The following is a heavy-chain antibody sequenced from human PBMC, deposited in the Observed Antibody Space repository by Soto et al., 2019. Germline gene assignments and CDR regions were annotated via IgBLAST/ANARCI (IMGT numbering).Heavy chain of an antibody. D-gene: IGHD3-3*01. V-gene: IGHV1-18*01. CDR3: ARAYYDFWSGFISRYWFDP. Sequence: QVQLVQSGAEVKKPGASVKVSCKASGYTFTSYGIIWVRQAPGQGLEWMGWISAYNGNTNYAQKIQGRVTMTTDTSPRPAYMELRSLRSDDTAVYYCARAYYDFWSGFISRYWFDPWGQGTLVTVSS. J-gene: IGHJ5*02. CDR2: ISAYNGNT. CDR1: GYTFTSYG.